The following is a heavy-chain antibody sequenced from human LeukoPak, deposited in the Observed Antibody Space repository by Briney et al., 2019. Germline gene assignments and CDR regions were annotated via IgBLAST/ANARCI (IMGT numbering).Heavy chain of an antibody. J-gene: IGHJ4*02. D-gene: IGHD1-26*01. CDR1: GFTFSSYS. V-gene: IGHV3-21*01. Sequence: GGSLRLSCAASGFTFSSYSMNWVRQAPGEGLEWVSSISSSSSYIYYADSVKGRFTISRDNAKNSLYLQMNSLRAEDTAVYYCARGLVGATGYWGQGTLVTVSS. CDR3: ARGLVGATGY. CDR2: ISSSSSYI.